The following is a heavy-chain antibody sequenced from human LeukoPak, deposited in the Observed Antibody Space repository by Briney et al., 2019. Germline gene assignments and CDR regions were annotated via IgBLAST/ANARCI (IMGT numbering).Heavy chain of an antibody. Sequence: PSETLSLTCAVSGGSISSSNWWSWARQPPGKGLEWIGEIYHSGSTNYNPSLKSRVTISVDKSKNQFSLKLSSVTAADTAVYYCARVPAVAGTYGMDVWGKGTTVTVSS. V-gene: IGHV4-4*02. CDR2: IYHSGST. CDR3: ARVPAVAGTYGMDV. J-gene: IGHJ6*04. CDR1: GGSISSSNW. D-gene: IGHD6-19*01.